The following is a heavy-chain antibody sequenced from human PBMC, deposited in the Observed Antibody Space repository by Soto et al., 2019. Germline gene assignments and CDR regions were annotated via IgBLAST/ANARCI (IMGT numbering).Heavy chain of an antibody. CDR3: AREAVDTAMGPHFDY. Sequence: HPGGSLRLSCAASGFTFSSYGMHWVRQAPGKGLEWVAVIWYDGSNKYYADSVKGRFTISRDNSKNTLYLQMNSLRAEDTAVYYCAREAVDTAMGPHFDYWGQGTLVTVSS. V-gene: IGHV3-33*01. CDR1: GFTFSSYG. CDR2: IWYDGSNK. J-gene: IGHJ4*02. D-gene: IGHD5-18*01.